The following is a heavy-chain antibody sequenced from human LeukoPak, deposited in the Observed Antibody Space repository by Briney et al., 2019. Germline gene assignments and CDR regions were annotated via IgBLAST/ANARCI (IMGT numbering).Heavy chain of an antibody. CDR1: GFTFSKYA. D-gene: IGHD4-11*01. V-gene: IGHV3-23*01. Sequence: GGSLRLSCAASGFTFSKYAMSWVRQAPGKGLEWVSAISGSGGSTYYADSVKGRFTISRDNSKNTLYLQMNSLRAEDTAVYYCANSKLRGYFDYWGQGTLVTVSS. J-gene: IGHJ4*02. CDR2: ISGSGGST. CDR3: ANSKLRGYFDY.